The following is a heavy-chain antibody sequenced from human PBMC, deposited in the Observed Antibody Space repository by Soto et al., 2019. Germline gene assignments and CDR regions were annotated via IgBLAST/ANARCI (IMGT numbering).Heavy chain of an antibody. D-gene: IGHD3-22*01. CDR1: GYSFAGYW. V-gene: IGHV5-10-1*01. J-gene: IGHJ4*02. CDR3: ARQIYDSDTGPNFQYYFDS. CDR2: IDPSDSQT. Sequence: GESLKISCKGSGYSFAGYWITWVRQKPGKGLEWMGRIDPSDSQTYYSPSFRGHVTISVTRSITTVFLQWSSLRASDTAMYYCARQIYDSDTGPNFQYYFDSWGQGTPVTVSS.